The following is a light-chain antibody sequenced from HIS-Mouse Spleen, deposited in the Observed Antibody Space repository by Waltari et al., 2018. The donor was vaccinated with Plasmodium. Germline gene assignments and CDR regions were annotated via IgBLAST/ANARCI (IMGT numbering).Light chain of an antibody. CDR2: QDS. CDR1: NLGDKY. CDR3: QAWDSSTAV. Sequence: SYELTPPPSVSVSPGQTASLTCSGDNLGDKYACWYQQKPGQSPVLVIYQDSKRPSGIPERFSGSNSGNTATLTISGTQAMDEADYYCQAWDSSTAVFGGGTKLTVL. V-gene: IGLV3-1*01. J-gene: IGLJ3*02.